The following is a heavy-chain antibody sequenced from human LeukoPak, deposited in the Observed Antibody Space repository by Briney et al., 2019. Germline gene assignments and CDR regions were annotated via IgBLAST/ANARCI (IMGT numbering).Heavy chain of an antibody. CDR3: AIRYGSGEKYYYYYYMDV. D-gene: IGHD3-10*01. J-gene: IGHJ6*03. CDR1: GYTFTSYD. V-gene: IGHV1-8*01. CDR2: MNPNSGNT. Sequence: GASVKVSCKASGYTFTSYDINWVRQATGQGLEWMGWMNPNSGNTGYAQKFQGRVTMTRNTSISTAYMELRSLRSEDTAVYYCAIRYGSGEKYYYYYYMDVWGKGTTVTVSS.